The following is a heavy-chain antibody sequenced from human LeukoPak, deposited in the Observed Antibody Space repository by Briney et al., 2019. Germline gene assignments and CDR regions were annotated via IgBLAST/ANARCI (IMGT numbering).Heavy chain of an antibody. CDR3: ARDWHSSLYSGYDWAGYYYGMDV. D-gene: IGHD5-12*01. V-gene: IGHV1-2*06. J-gene: IGHJ6*02. Sequence: ASVKVSCKASGYTFTGYYMHWVRQAPGQGLEWMGRINPNSGGTNYAQKFQGRVTMTRDTSISTAYMELSRLRSDDTAVYYCARDWHSSLYSGYDWAGYYYGMDVWGQGTTVTASS. CDR1: GYTFTGYY. CDR2: INPNSGGT.